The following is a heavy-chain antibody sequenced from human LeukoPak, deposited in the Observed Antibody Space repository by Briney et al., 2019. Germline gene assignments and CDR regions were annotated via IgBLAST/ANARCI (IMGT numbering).Heavy chain of an antibody. Sequence: PGGSLRLSCAASGFTVSTNYMSWVRQAPGKGLEWVSSISSSSSYIYYADSVKGRFTISRDNAKNSLYLQMNSLRAEDTAVYYCARVPFDWCPFDLWGRGTLVTVSS. CDR3: ARVPFDWCPFDL. CDR2: ISSSSSYI. D-gene: IGHD3-9*01. CDR1: GFTVSTNY. J-gene: IGHJ2*01. V-gene: IGHV3-21*01.